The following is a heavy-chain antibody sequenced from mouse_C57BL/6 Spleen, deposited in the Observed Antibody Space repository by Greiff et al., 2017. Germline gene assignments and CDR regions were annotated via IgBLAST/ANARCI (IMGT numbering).Heavy chain of an antibody. CDR2: ISSGGDYI. D-gene: IGHD1-1*01. Sequence: DVMLVESGEGLVKPGGSLKLSCAASGFTFSSYAMSWVRQTPEKRLEWVAYISSGGDYIYYADTVKGRFTISRDNARNTLYLQMSSLKSEDTAMYYGTLDGSSPSPMDYWGQGTSVTVSS. J-gene: IGHJ4*01. CDR3: TLDGSSPSPMDY. CDR1: GFTFSSYA. V-gene: IGHV5-9-1*02.